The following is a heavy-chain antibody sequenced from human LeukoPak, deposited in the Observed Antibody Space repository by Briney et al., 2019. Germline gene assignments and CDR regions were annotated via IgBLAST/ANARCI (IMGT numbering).Heavy chain of an antibody. V-gene: IGHV3-33*05. Sequence: PGGSLRLSCAASGFTFSRYGMHWVRQAPDKGLEWVAVISYDGSNKYYADSVKGRFTISRDNSKNTLYLQMNSLRAEDTAVYYCAKRLLPSITMVRGVIISPDGYWGQGTLVTVSS. D-gene: IGHD3-10*01. CDR1: GFTFSRYG. CDR3: AKRLLPSITMVRGVIISPDGY. CDR2: ISYDGSNK. J-gene: IGHJ4*02.